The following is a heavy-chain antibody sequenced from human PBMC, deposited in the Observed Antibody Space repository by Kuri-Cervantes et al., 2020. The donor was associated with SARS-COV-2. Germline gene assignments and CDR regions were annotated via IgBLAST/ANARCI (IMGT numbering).Heavy chain of an antibody. D-gene: IGHD2-15*01. V-gene: IGHV3-48*02. CDR3: ARGRVGYCSGGSCYLTFES. J-gene: IGHJ4*02. Sequence: GESLKISCAASGFTFSSYSMNWVRQAPGKGLEWVSYISSSSSTIYYADSVKGRFTISRDNAKNSLYLQMNSLRDEDTAVYYCARGRVGYCSGGSCYLTFESWGQGTLVTVSS. CDR2: ISSSSSTI. CDR1: GFTFSSYS.